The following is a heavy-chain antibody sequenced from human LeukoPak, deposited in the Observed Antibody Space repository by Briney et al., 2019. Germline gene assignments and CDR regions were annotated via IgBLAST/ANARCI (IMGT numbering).Heavy chain of an antibody. CDR2: INWNGGST. V-gene: IGHV3-20*04. D-gene: IGHD6-13*01. Sequence: GGSLRLSCAAPGFTFDDYGMSWVRQAPGKGLEWVSGINWNGGSTGYADSVKGRFTISRDNAKNSLYLQMNSLRAEDTALYYCARVWFAAAGTGAFDIWGQGTMVTVSS. J-gene: IGHJ3*02. CDR1: GFTFDDYG. CDR3: ARVWFAAAGTGAFDI.